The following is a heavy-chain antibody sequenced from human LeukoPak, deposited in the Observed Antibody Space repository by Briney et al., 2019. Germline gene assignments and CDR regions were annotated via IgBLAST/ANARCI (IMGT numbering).Heavy chain of an antibody. CDR1: GYTFTSYG. CDR3: ATARITMVRGVIITWDAFDI. CDR2: ISAYNGNT. J-gene: IGHJ3*02. V-gene: IGHV1-18*01. D-gene: IGHD3-10*01. Sequence: ASVKVSCKASGYTFTSYGISWVRQAPGQGLEWMGWISAYNGNTNYAQKLQGRVTMTTDTSTSTAYMELRSLRSEDTAVYYCATARITMVRGVIITWDAFDIWGQGTMVTVSS.